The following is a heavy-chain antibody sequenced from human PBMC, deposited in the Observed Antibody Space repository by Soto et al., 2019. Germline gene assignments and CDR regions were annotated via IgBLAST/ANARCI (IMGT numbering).Heavy chain of an antibody. Sequence: PGGSLRLSCAASGFTFSSYAMSWVRQAPGKGLEWVSAISGSGGSTYYADSVKGRFTISRDNSKNTLYLQMNSLKTEDTAVYYCTTERYDYVWGRPTYYFDYWGQGTLVTVSS. CDR3: TTERYDYVWGRPTYYFDY. V-gene: IGHV3-23*01. CDR2: ISGSGGST. CDR1: GFTFSSYA. J-gene: IGHJ4*02. D-gene: IGHD3-16*01.